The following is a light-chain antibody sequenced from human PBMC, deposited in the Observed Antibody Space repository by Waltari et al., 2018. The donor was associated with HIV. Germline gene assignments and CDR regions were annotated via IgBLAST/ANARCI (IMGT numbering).Light chain of an antibody. Sequence: DIQVTPSPSSLSTSVGDKVTISCQASQDISNYLDWFQQKPGEAPKLLIYDAFNLETGVPSRFSGSGSRTNFTFTISSLQPEDIATYYCQQYDDLPLTFGGGSKVEIK. CDR1: QDISNY. CDR2: DAF. CDR3: QQYDDLPLT. J-gene: IGKJ4*01. V-gene: IGKV1-33*01.